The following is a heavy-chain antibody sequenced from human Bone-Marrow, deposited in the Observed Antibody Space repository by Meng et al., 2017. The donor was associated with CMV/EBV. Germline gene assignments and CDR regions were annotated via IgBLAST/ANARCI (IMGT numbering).Heavy chain of an antibody. CDR1: GGSISSSSYY. CDR3: ARDRLHDSDY. CDR2: IYYSGST. J-gene: IGHJ4*02. D-gene: IGHD6-6*01. V-gene: IGHV4-39*07. Sequence: QLQESVPGLVKPSETLSLTCTASGGSISSSSYYWGWIRQPPGKGLEWIGSIYYSGSTYYNPSLKSRVTISVDTSKNQFSLKLSSVTAADTAVYYCARDRLHDSDYWGQGTLVTVSS.